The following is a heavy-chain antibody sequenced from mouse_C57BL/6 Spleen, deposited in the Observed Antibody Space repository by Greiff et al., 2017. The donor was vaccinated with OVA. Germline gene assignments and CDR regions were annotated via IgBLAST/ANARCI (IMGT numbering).Heavy chain of an antibody. CDR2: IYPGDGDT. CDR3: ARDGGDGYDFAY. V-gene: IGHV1-80*01. D-gene: IGHD2-2*01. Sequence: QVQLQQSGAELVKPGASVKISCKASGYAFSSYWMNWVKQRPGKGLEWIGQIYPGDGDTNFNGKFKGKATLTADKSSSTAYMQLSSLTSEDSAVYFCARDGGDGYDFAYWGQGTLVTVSA. CDR1: GYAFSSYW. J-gene: IGHJ3*01.